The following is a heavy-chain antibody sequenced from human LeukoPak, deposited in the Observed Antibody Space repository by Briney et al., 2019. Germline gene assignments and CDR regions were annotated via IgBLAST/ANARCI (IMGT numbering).Heavy chain of an antibody. V-gene: IGHV1-2*02. J-gene: IGHJ4*02. CDR2: INPNSGGT. CDR1: GYTFTDYY. D-gene: IGHD3-10*01. CDR3: ARGLWFGES. Sequence: ASVKVSCKASGYTFTDYYMHWVRQAPGQGLEWMGWINPNSGGTNYAQKFQGRVTMTRDTSISTAYMELSSLRSEDTAVYYCARGLWFGESWGQGTLVTVSS.